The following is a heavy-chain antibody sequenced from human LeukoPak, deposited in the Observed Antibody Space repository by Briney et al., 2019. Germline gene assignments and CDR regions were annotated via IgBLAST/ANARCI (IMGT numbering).Heavy chain of an antibody. Sequence: GGSLRLSCAASGFTFSNLWMSWVRQAPGKGLKWVANIKQDGSEKYYVDSEKSRFTISRDNAQNSLYLQMNSLRAEDTAIYYCATSTAAAGTDWGQGTLVTVSS. V-gene: IGHV3-7*03. CDR2: IKQDGSEK. CDR1: GFTFSNLW. CDR3: ATSTAAAGTD. J-gene: IGHJ4*02. D-gene: IGHD6-13*01.